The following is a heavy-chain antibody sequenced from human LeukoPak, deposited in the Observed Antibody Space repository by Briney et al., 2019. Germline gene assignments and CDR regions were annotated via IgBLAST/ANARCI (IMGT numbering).Heavy chain of an antibody. CDR3: AKGDGSIAVAGTGDY. CDR2: ISGSGGST. V-gene: IGHV3-23*01. CDR1: GFTFSSYA. D-gene: IGHD6-19*01. Sequence: GGSLRLSCAASGFTFSSYAMSWVRQAPGKGLEWVSAISGSGGSTYYADSVKGRFIISRDNSKNTLYLQMNSLRAEDTAVYYCAKGDGSIAVAGTGDYWGQGTLVTVSS. J-gene: IGHJ4*02.